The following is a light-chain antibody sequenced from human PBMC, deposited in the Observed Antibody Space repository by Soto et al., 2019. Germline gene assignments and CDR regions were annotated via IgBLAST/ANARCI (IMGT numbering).Light chain of an antibody. CDR3: QQYGNSPYT. Sequence: EIVLTQSPGTLSLSPGERDTLSCMASQSVSSTYLAWYQQKPGQAPRLLIYGASSRATGIPDRISGSGSGTDFTLTISRLEPEDFALYYCQQYGNSPYTFGQGTKLEI. CDR2: GAS. J-gene: IGKJ2*01. V-gene: IGKV3-20*01. CDR1: QSVSSTY.